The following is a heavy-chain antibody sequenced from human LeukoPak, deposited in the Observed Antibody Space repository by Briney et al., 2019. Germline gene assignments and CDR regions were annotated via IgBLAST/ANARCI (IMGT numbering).Heavy chain of an antibody. CDR1: GFTFSSYG. D-gene: IGHD3-9*01. CDR3: ARESLLRYFDWLALGGIGY. V-gene: IGHV3-30*02. Sequence: PGGSLRLSCAAAGFTFSSYGMHWVRQAPGKGLEWVAFIRYDGSNKYYADSVKGRFTISRDNSKNTLYLQMNSLRAEDTAVYYCARESLLRYFDWLALGGIGYWGQGTLVTVSS. J-gene: IGHJ4*02. CDR2: IRYDGSNK.